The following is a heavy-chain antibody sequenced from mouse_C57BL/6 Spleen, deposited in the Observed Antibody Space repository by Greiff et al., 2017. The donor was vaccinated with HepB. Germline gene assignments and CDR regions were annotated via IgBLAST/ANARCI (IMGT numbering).Heavy chain of an antibody. V-gene: IGHV1-55*01. Sequence: QVQLQQPGAELVKPGASVKMSCKASGYTFTSYWITWVKQRPGQGLEWIGDIYPGSGSTNYNEKFKSKATLTVDTSSSTAYMQLSSLTSEDSAVYYCATFYYGYDAWFAYWGQGTLVTVSA. CDR1: GYTFTSYW. J-gene: IGHJ3*01. CDR2: IYPGSGST. CDR3: ATFYYGYDAWFAY. D-gene: IGHD2-2*01.